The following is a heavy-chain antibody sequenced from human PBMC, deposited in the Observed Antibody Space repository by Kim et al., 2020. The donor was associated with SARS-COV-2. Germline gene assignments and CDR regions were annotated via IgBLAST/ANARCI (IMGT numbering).Heavy chain of an antibody. CDR2: IYYSGST. Sequence: SETLSLTCTVSGGSISSGGYYWSWIRQHPGKGLEWIGYIYYSGSTYYNPSLKSRITISVDTSKNQFSLKLSSVTAADTAVYYCARGVFQTPYYYGSLLGWFDPWGQGTLVTVSS. D-gene: IGHD3-10*01. CDR3: ARGVFQTPYYYGSLLGWFDP. J-gene: IGHJ5*02. V-gene: IGHV4-31*03. CDR1: GGSISSGGYY.